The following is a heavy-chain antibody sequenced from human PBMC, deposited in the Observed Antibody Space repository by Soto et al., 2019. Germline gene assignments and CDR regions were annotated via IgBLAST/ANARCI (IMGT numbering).Heavy chain of an antibody. D-gene: IGHD5-18*01. J-gene: IGHJ6*02. CDR2: IYYSGST. Sequence: SETLSLTCTVSGGSISSYYWSWIRQPPGKGLEWIGYIYYSGSTNYNPSLKSRVTISVDTSKNQFSLKLSSVTAADTAVYYCARDGVGSGDTARAPARHYYYGMDGWGQGTTVTV. CDR1: GGSISSYY. CDR3: ARDGVGSGDTARAPARHYYYGMDG. V-gene: IGHV4-59*01.